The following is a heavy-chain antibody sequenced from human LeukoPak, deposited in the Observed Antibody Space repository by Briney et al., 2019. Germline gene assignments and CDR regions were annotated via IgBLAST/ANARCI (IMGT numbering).Heavy chain of an antibody. J-gene: IGHJ6*04. Sequence: SQTLSLTCAISGDSVSSNSAAWNWIRQSPSRGLEWLGRTYYRSKWYNDYAVSVKSRITINPDTSKNQFSLQLSSVTPEDTAVYYCARDLNVVVPARLRYGMDVWGKGTTVTVSS. CDR3: ARDLNVVVPARLRYGMDV. CDR1: GDSVSSNSAA. V-gene: IGHV6-1*01. D-gene: IGHD2-2*01. CDR2: TYYRSKWYN.